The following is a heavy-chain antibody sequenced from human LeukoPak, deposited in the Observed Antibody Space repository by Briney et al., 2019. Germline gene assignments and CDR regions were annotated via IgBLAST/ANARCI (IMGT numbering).Heavy chain of an antibody. J-gene: IGHJ4*02. D-gene: IGHD2-21*01. Sequence: PGGSLRLSCVDSGFRFRNFGMHRVRQAPGKGLEWVAVISHDGTNTYHADSVRGRFTISRDNSKNTLYLQMNSLRPEDTAVYYCAKDPGAVVVQSYYLDHWGQGTLVTASS. CDR3: AKDPGAVVVQSYYLDH. V-gene: IGHV3-30*18. CDR2: ISHDGTNT. CDR1: GFRFRNFG.